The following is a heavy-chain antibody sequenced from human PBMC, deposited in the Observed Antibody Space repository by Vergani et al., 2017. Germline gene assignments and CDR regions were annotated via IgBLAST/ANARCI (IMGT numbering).Heavy chain of an antibody. CDR1: GFTFDDYA. Sequence: VQLVESGGGLVQPGRSLRLSCAASGFTFDDYAMHWVRQAPGKGLEWVSGISWNSGSIGYADSVKGRFTISRDNAKNSLYLQMNSLRAEDTALYYCAKDGYSYGWFDYWGQGTLVTVSS. CDR3: AKDGYSYGWFDY. J-gene: IGHJ4*02. V-gene: IGHV3-9*01. D-gene: IGHD5-18*01. CDR2: ISWNSGSI.